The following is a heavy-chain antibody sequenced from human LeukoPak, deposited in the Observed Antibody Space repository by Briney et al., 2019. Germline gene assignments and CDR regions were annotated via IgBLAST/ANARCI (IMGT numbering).Heavy chain of an antibody. CDR1: GFTFSSYY. J-gene: IGHJ4*02. Sequence: GGSLRLSCAASGFTFSSYYLNWVRQAPGKGLEWVSSISTSTTYIYYADSVKGRFTISRDNAKNSLYLQMNSLRAEDTAVYYCARDGRDCSSANCYFDYWGQGTLVTVSP. CDR2: ISTSTTYI. D-gene: IGHD2-2*01. CDR3: ARDGRDCSSANCYFDY. V-gene: IGHV3-21*01.